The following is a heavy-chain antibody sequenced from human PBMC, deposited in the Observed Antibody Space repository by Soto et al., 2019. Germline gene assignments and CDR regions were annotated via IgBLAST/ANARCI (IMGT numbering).Heavy chain of an antibody. CDR3: ASERGSSYFDY. V-gene: IGHV3-33*01. Sequence: QVQLVESGGGVVQPGRSLRLSCAVSGFPLSDYGMHWVRQAPGKGLEWVAVIWYDESKKYYADSVKGRFTISRDNSKNTLYRQMNRRGAEDTAVYYCASERGSSYFDYWGQGTLVTVSS. D-gene: IGHD1-26*01. CDR1: GFPLSDYG. CDR2: IWYDESKK. J-gene: IGHJ4*02.